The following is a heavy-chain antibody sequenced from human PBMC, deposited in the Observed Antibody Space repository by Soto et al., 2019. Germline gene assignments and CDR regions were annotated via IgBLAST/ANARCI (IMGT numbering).Heavy chain of an antibody. D-gene: IGHD6-19*01. CDR2: ISSSSSTI. V-gene: IGHV3-48*02. J-gene: IGHJ4*02. CDR1: GFTFSSYS. CDR3: ARDLEAVAGPYSFDS. Sequence: EVQLVESGGGLVQPGGSLRLSCAASGFTFSSYSMNWVRQAPGKGLEWVSYISSSSSTIYYADSVKGRFTISRDNAKNQRYLQMNSLRDEDTAGYYCARDLEAVAGPYSFDSWGQGTLVTVSS.